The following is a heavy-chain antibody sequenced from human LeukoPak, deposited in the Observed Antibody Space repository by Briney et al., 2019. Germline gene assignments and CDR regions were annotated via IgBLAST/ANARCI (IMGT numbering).Heavy chain of an antibody. CDR3: ARDYCTNGIYYTGRLDY. CDR2: ISSSSSTI. Sequence: GGSPRLSCAASGFIFSSRSMNWVRQAPGKGLEWISYISSSSSTIYYADSVKGRFTISRDNAKNSVHLQMNSLRAEDTAVYFCARDYCTNGIYYTGRLDYWGQGTLVTVSS. CDR1: GFIFSSRS. J-gene: IGHJ4*02. V-gene: IGHV3-48*01. D-gene: IGHD2-8*01.